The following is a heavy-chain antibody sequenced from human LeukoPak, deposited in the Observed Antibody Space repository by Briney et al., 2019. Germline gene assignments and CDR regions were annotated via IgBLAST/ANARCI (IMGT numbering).Heavy chain of an antibody. V-gene: IGHV4-59*01. CDR1: GGSFSGYY. CDR2: IYYSGST. CDR3: ARVTEIRIFGVVSRWFDP. D-gene: IGHD3-3*01. J-gene: IGHJ5*02. Sequence: PSETLSLTCAVYGGSFSGYYWSWIRQPPGKGLEWIGYIYYSGSTNYNTSLKSRVTISVDTSKNQFSLKLSSVTAADTAVYYCARVTEIRIFGVVSRWFDPWGQGTLVTVSS.